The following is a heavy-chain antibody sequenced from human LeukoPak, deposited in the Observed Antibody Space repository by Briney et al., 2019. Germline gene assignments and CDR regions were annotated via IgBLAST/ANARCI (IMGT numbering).Heavy chain of an antibody. CDR1: GYTFTGYY. CDR3: ARGLRSDGGY. Sequence: ASVKVSCRASGYTFTGYYIHWVRQAPGQGLEWMGWINPNSGGTYSTQKFQGRVTWTRDTSISTAYMEVTSLTSDDTAIYYCARGLRSDGGYWGQGTLVTVSS. CDR2: INPNSGGT. V-gene: IGHV1-2*02. J-gene: IGHJ4*02.